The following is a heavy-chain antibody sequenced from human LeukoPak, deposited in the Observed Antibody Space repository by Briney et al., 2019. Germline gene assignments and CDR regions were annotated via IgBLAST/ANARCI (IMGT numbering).Heavy chain of an antibody. V-gene: IGHV3-13*01. J-gene: IGHJ6*02. CDR2: IGTAGDT. CDR1: GFTFSSYD. Sequence: SGGSLRLSCAASGFTFSSYDMHWVRQATGKGLEWVSAIGTAGDTYYPGSVKGRFTISRENAKNSLYLQVNSLRAGDTAVYYCARDSLINWGPGYYYYVMDVWGQGTTVTVSS. CDR3: ARDSLINWGPGYYYYVMDV. D-gene: IGHD7-27*01.